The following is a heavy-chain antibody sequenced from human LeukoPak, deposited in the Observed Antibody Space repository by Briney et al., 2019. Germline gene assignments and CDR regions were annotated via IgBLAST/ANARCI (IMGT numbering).Heavy chain of an antibody. D-gene: IGHD1-26*01. CDR1: GFTFDDYA. CDR3: DTWSYDEQAPDY. V-gene: IGHV3-9*01. Sequence: GGSLRLSCAASGFTFDDYAMHWVRQAPGKGLEWVAGINWNSGNIGYADSVKGRFTISRDNSKNSLYLQINSLRAEDTAVYYCDTWSYDEQAPDYWGQGTLVTVSS. J-gene: IGHJ4*02. CDR2: INWNSGNI.